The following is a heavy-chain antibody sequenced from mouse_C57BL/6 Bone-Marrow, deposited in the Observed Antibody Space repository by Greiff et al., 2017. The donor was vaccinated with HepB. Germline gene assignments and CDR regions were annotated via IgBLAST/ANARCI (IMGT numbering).Heavy chain of an antibody. J-gene: IGHJ2*01. CDR2: INPSNGGT. V-gene: IGHV1-53*01. D-gene: IGHD6-1*01. Sequence: QVQLQQPGTELVKPGASVKLSCKASGYTFTSYWMHWVKQRPGQGLEWIGNINPSNGGTNYNEKFKSKATLIVDKSSSTAYMQLSSLTSEDSAVYYCARNAILEGYFDYWGQGTTLTVSS. CDR1: GYTFTSYW. CDR3: ARNAILEGYFDY.